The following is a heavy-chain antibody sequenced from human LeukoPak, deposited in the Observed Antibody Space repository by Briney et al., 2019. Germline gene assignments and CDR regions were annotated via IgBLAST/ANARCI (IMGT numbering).Heavy chain of an antibody. D-gene: IGHD1-26*01. J-gene: IGHJ5*02. CDR3: ARTSYRSYYVWFDP. V-gene: IGHV4-30-4*01. Sequence: PSQTLSLTCTVSGGSISSGDYYWSWIRQPPGKGLEWIGYILYSGDTYYNPSLKSRVTISVDRSKNQFSLKLSSVTAADTAVYYCARTSYRSYYVWFDPWGQGTLVTVSS. CDR1: GGSISSGDYY. CDR2: ILYSGDT.